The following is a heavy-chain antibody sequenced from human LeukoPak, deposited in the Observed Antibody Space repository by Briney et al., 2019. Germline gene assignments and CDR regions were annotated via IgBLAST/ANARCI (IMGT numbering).Heavy chain of an antibody. CDR2: IYHSGST. CDR3: ARSQSTNFFGY. J-gene: IGHJ4*02. CDR1: GYSINSGYY. V-gene: IGHV4-38-2*02. D-gene: IGHD5/OR15-5a*01. Sequence: SETLSLTCTVSGYSINSGYYWGWIRQPPGKGLEWIGSIYHSGSTYYNPSLKIRVTISVDTSKNQFSLKLSSVTAADTVVYYCARSQSTNFFGYWGQGTLVTVSS.